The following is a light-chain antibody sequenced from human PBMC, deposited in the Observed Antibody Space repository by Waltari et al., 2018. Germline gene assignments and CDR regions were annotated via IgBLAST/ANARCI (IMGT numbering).Light chain of an antibody. Sequence: QSALTQPASVSGSPGQSITISCTGTSSDGGGYNYVSCYQQHPGKALKFLIYDVSQRPSVVSNRFSGSESGNTASLTISGLQDEDEADYYCSSDTSSSTWVFGGGTKLTIL. CDR1: SSDGGGYNY. V-gene: IGLV2-14*01. CDR2: DVS. J-gene: IGLJ3*02. CDR3: SSDTSSSTWV.